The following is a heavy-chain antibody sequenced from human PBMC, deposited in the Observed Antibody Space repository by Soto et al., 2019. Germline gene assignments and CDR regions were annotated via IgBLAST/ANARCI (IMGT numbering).Heavy chain of an antibody. D-gene: IGHD6-13*01. Sequence: QVQLQQWDAGLLKPSETLSLTCAVYGGSFSGYYRSWIRQPPGKGLEWIGEINHSGSTNYNPSLKSRVTISVDTSKNQFSLKLSSVTAADTAVYYCAREKPYSSSWYHDYWGHGTLVTVSS. J-gene: IGHJ4*01. CDR2: INHSGST. V-gene: IGHV4-34*01. CDR1: GGSFSGYY. CDR3: AREKPYSSSWYHDY.